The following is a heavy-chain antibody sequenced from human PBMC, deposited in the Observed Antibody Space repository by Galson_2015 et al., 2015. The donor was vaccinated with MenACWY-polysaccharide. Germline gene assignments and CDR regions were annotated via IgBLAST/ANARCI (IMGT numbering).Heavy chain of an antibody. CDR2: IGNTGDNT. CDR3: AKGHQSYYGFYFDQ. D-gene: IGHD3-22*01. V-gene: IGHV3-23*01. Sequence: SLRLSCAASGFTFSNYAKTWVRQAPGKGLEWVSAIGNTGDNTYYADSVQGRFTVSRDNSRNTLYLQMYSLRAEDTAVYYCAKGHQSYYGFYFDQWGQGTQVTVSS. CDR1: GFTFSNYA. J-gene: IGHJ4*02.